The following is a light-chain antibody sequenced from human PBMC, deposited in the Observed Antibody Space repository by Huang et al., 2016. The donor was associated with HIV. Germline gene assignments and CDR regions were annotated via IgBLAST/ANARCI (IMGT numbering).Light chain of an antibody. CDR3: QQYATSSYT. CDR2: GAS. CDR1: QSVSSKY. Sequence: EIVLTQSPGTLSLSPGERATLSCRASQSVSSKYLALYQQKPGQSPRLLLYGASRRATGIPDRFSGSGSGTDFTLTISRLEPEDFAVYYCQQYATSSYTFGQGTNVEI. V-gene: IGKV3-20*01. J-gene: IGKJ2*01.